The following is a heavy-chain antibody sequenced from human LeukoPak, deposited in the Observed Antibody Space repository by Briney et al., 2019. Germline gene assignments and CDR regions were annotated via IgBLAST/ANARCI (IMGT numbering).Heavy chain of an antibody. J-gene: IGHJ3*02. CDR3: ATGQYCSSTSCSAFDI. CDR2: FDPEDGET. Sequence: ASVKVSCKVSGYTLTELSPHWVRQAPGKGLEWMGGFDPEDGETIYAQKFQGRVTMTEDTSTDTAYMELSSLRSEDTAVYYCATGQYCSSTSCSAFDIWGQGTMVTVSS. V-gene: IGHV1-24*01. CDR1: GYTLTELS. D-gene: IGHD2-2*01.